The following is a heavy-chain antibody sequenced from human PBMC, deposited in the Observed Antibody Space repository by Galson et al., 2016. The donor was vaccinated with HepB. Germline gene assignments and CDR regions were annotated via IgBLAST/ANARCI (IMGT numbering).Heavy chain of an antibody. V-gene: IGHV3-23*01. Sequence: SLRLSCAASGFTFSSYAMSWVRQAPGKGLEWVSVISGSGGTTYYADSVKGRFTISRDNSKGTLYLQMNSLRVEDTALYYCAKGQGLIDYWGQGTLLTVSS. CDR1: GFTFSSYA. CDR2: ISGSGGTT. CDR3: AKGQGLIDY. J-gene: IGHJ4*02.